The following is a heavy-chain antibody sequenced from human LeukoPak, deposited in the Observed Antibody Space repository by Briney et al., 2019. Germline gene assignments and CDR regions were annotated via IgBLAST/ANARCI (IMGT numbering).Heavy chain of an antibody. D-gene: IGHD6-19*01. CDR3: ARVGAVAGQKYYFDY. CDR2: IYYCGST. V-gene: IGHV4-59*01. J-gene: IGHJ4*02. Sequence: ASETLSLTCTVSGGSISSYYWSWIRQPPGKGLEWIGYIYYCGSTNYNPSLKSRVTISVDTSKNQFSLKLSSVTAADTAVYYCARVGAVAGQKYYFDYWGQGTLVTVSS. CDR1: GGSISSYY.